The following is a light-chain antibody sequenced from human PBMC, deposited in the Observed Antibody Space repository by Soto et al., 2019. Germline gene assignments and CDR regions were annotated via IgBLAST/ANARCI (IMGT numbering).Light chain of an antibody. CDR2: DAS. CDR1: QSVSSSY. J-gene: IGKJ5*01. CDR3: QQYGSSPT. V-gene: IGKV3D-20*01. Sequence: EIFLTQSPSTLSLSAGERATLSCEASQSVSSSYLAWYQQKPGLAPRLLIYDASSRATGIPDRFSGSGSGTDFTLTISRLEPEDFAVYYCQQYGSSPTFGQGTRLEIK.